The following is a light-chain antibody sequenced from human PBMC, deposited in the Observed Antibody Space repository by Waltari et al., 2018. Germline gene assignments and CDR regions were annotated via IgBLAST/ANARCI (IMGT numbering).Light chain of an antibody. CDR3: VQAIAFPPT. V-gene: IGKV2-40*01. CDR2: GGS. Sequence: DIVMTQTPLSLPITPGEPASISCRSSQSLLHSNGNTYLHWYLQKPGQSPQLLIYGGSNRASGVPDRFSGSGSSTDFTLKISKVEAEDVGVYYCVQAIAFPPTFGPGTKLDIK. CDR1: QSLLHSNGNTY. J-gene: IGKJ3*01.